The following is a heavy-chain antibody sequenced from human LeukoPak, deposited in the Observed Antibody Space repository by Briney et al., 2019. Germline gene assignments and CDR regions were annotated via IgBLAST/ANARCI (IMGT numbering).Heavy chain of an antibody. D-gene: IGHD3/OR15-3a*01. CDR3: ARRGEWTAWNFDY. J-gene: IGHJ4*02. Sequence: SETLSLTCAVNGGAFSGYYWSWLHQSPEQGLVWIGEVNHSGTTISNPSLESRVSMSMDLTRKRFSLELTSVTAADTAVYYCARRGEWTAWNFDYWAQGSLVTVSS. CDR2: VNHSGTT. V-gene: IGHV4-34*01. CDR1: GGAFSGYY.